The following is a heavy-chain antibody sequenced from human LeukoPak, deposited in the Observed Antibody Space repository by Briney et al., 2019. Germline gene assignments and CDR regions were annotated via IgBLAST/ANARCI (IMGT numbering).Heavy chain of an antibody. CDR3: ARGFRYYDFWSGYSYFDY. CDR1: GYTFTSYY. CDR2: ISAYTGNT. J-gene: IGHJ4*02. Sequence: ASVKVSCKTSGYTFTSYYISWVRQAPGQGLEWIGWISAYTGNTNYAQKLQGRVTMTTDTSTSTAYMELRSLRSDDTAVYYCARGFRYYDFWSGYSYFDYWGQGTLVTVSS. D-gene: IGHD3-3*01. V-gene: IGHV1-18*01.